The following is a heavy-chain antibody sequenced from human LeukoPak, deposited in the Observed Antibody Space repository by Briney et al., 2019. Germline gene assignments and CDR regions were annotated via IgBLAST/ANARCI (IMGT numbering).Heavy chain of an antibody. Sequence: GGSLRLSCAASGFTVSSNYMSWVRQAPGKGLEWVSVIYSGGGTDYADSVKGRFTISRDNSKNTLYLQMNSLRAEDTAVYYCARGRTYYYDSSGYYLFNYWGQGTLVTVSS. CDR1: GFTVSSNY. J-gene: IGHJ4*02. CDR2: IYSGGGT. CDR3: ARGRTYYYDSSGYYLFNY. D-gene: IGHD3-22*01. V-gene: IGHV3-66*02.